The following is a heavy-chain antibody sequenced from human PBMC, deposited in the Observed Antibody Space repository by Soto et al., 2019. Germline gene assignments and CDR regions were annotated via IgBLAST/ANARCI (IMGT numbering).Heavy chain of an antibody. Sequence: PSETLSLTCTVSGGTISSLYWSWVRQPPGKGLEWIGYIYYSGSTNYNPSLKSRVTISVDTSKNQFSLKLSSVTAADTAVYYCARQVDDSSGYYWGDYYYGMDVWGQGTTVTVSS. CDR2: IYYSGST. CDR3: ARQVDDSSGYYWGDYYYGMDV. CDR1: GGTISSLY. J-gene: IGHJ6*02. V-gene: IGHV4-59*08. D-gene: IGHD3-22*01.